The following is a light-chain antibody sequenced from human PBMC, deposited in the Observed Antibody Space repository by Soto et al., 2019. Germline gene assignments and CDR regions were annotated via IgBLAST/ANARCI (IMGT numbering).Light chain of an antibody. CDR2: VAS. CDR3: QQLNSYPHT. V-gene: IGKV1-9*01. J-gene: IGKJ2*01. Sequence: DIQLTQSPSFLSASVGDRVTITCRASQGISSYLAWYQQKPGKAPKLLIYVASTLQSGVQSRFSGSESGTEFNLTISSLQPEDFATYYCQQLNSYPHTFGQGTKVEIK. CDR1: QGISSY.